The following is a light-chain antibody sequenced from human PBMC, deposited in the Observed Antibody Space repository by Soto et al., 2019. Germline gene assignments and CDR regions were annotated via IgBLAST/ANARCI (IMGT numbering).Light chain of an antibody. CDR2: STS. CDR1: QAISTN. CDR3: QQTLYTPWT. J-gene: IGKJ1*01. Sequence: DVQMTQSPSSLSAFVGDRVTITCRASQAISTNLNWYQQKPGKAPELLIYSTSTLQSGVPSRFSGTRSGTDFTLSISSLQPEDIATYFCQQTLYTPWTFGQGTKVE. V-gene: IGKV1-39*01.